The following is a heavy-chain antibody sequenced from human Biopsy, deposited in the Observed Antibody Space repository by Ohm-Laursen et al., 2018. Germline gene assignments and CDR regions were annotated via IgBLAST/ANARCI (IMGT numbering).Heavy chain of an antibody. CDR3: AKRGVERGRPLAY. D-gene: IGHD1-1*01. CDR2: INSMFGTT. Sequence: SVKVSCNASGGTFSSFGISWVRQAPGQGLEWMGEINSMFGTTNYAQTFQGRVTITADESTSTAYMEVSSLRSEGTAVYYCAKRGVERGRPLAYWGQGTLVTVSS. CDR1: GGTFSSFG. V-gene: IGHV1-69*13. J-gene: IGHJ4*02.